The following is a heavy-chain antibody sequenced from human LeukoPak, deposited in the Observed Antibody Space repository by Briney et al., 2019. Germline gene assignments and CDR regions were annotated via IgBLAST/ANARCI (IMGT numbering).Heavy chain of an antibody. CDR3: AKDQIGWAPGYVSGPLDQ. D-gene: IGHD6-19*01. Sequence: GGSLRLSCAASGFTFSSYTMNWVRQAPGKGLEWVAVISTDGNNEYYANSVKGRFTISRDNSKNTVYLQMTSLRTEDTAVYYCAKDQIGWAPGYVSGPLDQWGQGTLVTVSS. J-gene: IGHJ4*02. CDR1: GFTFSSYT. V-gene: IGHV3-30*18. CDR2: ISTDGNNE.